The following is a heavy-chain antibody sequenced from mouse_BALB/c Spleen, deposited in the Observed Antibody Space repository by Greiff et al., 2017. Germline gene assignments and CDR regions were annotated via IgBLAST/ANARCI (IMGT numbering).Heavy chain of an antibody. CDR1: GFAFSSYD. Sequence: EVQRVESGGGLVKPGGSLKLSCAASGFAFSSYDMSWVRQTPEKRLEWVAYISSGGGSTYYPDTVKGRFTISRDNAKNTLYLQMSSLKSEDTAMYYCARRFSLYGSSPFDYWGQGTTLTVSS. CDR3: ARRFSLYGSSPFDY. V-gene: IGHV5-12-1*01. J-gene: IGHJ2*01. D-gene: IGHD1-1*01. CDR2: ISSGGGST.